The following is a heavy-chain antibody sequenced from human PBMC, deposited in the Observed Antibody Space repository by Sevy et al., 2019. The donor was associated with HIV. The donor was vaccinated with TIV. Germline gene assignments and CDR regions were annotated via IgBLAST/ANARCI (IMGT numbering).Heavy chain of an antibody. J-gene: IGHJ4*01. Sequence: GGSLRLSCAASRFTFKTYWMSWVRQAPGKGLEWVGNIKEDGSAKYCADSVRRRFTISRDNAKNSLYLQMSSLRVEDTAVYYYARDSPGYGGYSYWGQGTLVTVSS. D-gene: IGHD1-26*01. CDR3: ARDSPGYGGYSY. CDR1: RFTFKTYW. CDR2: IKEDGSAK. V-gene: IGHV3-7*01.